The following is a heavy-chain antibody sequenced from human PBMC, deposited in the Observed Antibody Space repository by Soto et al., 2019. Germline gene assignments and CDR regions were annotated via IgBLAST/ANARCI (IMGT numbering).Heavy chain of an antibody. CDR1: GYTFTGYY. V-gene: IGHV1-2*02. CDR3: ARAKLEQILADY. Sequence: ASVKVSCTASGYTFTGYYMHWVRQAPGQGLELMGWINPNSGGTNYAQKFQGRVTMTRDTSISTAYMELSRLRSDDTAVYYCARAKLEQILADYWGQGTLVTVS. D-gene: IGHD1-1*01. CDR2: INPNSGGT. J-gene: IGHJ4*02.